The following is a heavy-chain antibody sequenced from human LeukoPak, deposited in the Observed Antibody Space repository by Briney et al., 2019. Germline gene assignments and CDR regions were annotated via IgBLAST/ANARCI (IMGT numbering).Heavy chain of an antibody. J-gene: IGHJ3*02. Sequence: SVKVSCKAPGGTFSSYAISWVRQAPGQGLEWMGGIIPIFGTANYAQKFQGRVTITADESTSTAYMELSSLRSEDTAVYYCARASREIVDAFDIWGQGTMVTVSS. D-gene: IGHD5-24*01. CDR3: ARASREIVDAFDI. CDR2: IIPIFGTA. V-gene: IGHV1-69*13. CDR1: GGTFSSYA.